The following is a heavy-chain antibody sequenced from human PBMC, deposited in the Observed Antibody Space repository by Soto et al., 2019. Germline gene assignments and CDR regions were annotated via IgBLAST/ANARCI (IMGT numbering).Heavy chain of an antibody. Sequence: QVQLVQSGTEVKSPGDSVKVSCKASGYTFTGYYVHWVRQAPGQGLDWMGWINPNSGDTYLAQRFQGQVTMNRDTSIGTAYMELRGLTSDDTAEYYCAKGGAIVAAGTRVYLYNAMDVWGQGTTVTVSS. V-gene: IGHV1-2*02. CDR1: GYTFTGYY. CDR2: INPNSGDT. CDR3: AKGGAIVAAGTRVYLYNAMDV. J-gene: IGHJ6*02. D-gene: IGHD1-26*01.